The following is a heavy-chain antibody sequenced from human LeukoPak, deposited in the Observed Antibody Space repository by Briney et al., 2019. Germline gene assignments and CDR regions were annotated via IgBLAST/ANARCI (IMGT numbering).Heavy chain of an antibody. D-gene: IGHD2-15*01. J-gene: IGHJ4*02. CDR2: ITSKAYGGTR. Sequence: PGGSLRLSCTASGFTFGDYAMNWVRQAPGKGPEWVGFITSKAYGGTREYAASVKGRLTISRDDSKSIAYLQMNSLKTEDTAMYYCSRMTYCSGGSCSFDDWGQGTLVTVSS. CDR3: SRMTYCSGGSCSFDD. V-gene: IGHV3-49*04. CDR1: GFTFGDYA.